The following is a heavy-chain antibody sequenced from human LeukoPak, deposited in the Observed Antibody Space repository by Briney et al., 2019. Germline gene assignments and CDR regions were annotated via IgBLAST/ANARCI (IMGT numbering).Heavy chain of an antibody. CDR1: GFSFSTYN. Sequence: GGSLRLSCAASGFSFSTYNMKWVRQAPGKGLEWVSSISSSSYYTYYTESVKGRFTISRDNAKNSLYLQMNSLRAEDTAVYYCASFPPYMVRTDAFDIWGQGTMVTVSS. V-gene: IGHV3-21*01. CDR2: ISSSSYYT. D-gene: IGHD3-10*01. J-gene: IGHJ3*02. CDR3: ASFPPYMVRTDAFDI.